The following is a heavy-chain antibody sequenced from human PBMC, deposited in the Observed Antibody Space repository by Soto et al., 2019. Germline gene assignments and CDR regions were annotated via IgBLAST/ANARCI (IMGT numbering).Heavy chain of an antibody. Sequence: ASVKVSCKASGGTFSRYAFSWVRQAPGQGLEWMGGIVPIYGTRGFAQKFQGRLTITADEPTRTAYMELSSLRSEDTAVYYCARDLDYYGSGSHYYYGMGVWGQGTTVTVS. CDR3: ARDLDYYGSGSHYYYGMGV. V-gene: IGHV1-69*13. CDR2: IVPIYGTR. J-gene: IGHJ6*02. D-gene: IGHD3-10*01. CDR1: GGTFSRYA.